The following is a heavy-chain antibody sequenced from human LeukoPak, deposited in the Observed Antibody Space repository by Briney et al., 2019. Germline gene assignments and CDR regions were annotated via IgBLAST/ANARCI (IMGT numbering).Heavy chain of an antibody. CDR1: GYTITELS. CDR3: ATNLGVLRYFDWLSPGYYGMDV. Sequence: AASVKVSCKVSGYTITELSMHWGRQAPGKGLEWMGGFDPEDGETIYAKKFQGRVTMTEDTSTDTAYMELSSLRSEDTAVYYCATNLGVLRYFDWLSPGYYGMDVWGKGTTVTVSS. J-gene: IGHJ6*04. CDR2: FDPEDGET. V-gene: IGHV1-24*01. D-gene: IGHD3-9*01.